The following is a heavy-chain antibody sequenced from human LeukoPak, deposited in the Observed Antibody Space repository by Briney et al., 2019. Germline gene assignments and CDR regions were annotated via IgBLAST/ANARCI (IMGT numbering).Heavy chain of an antibody. CDR3: ARLSGDPWY. V-gene: IGHV4-38-2*01. D-gene: IGHD2-21*02. Sequence: SETLSLTCSVSGYSISSGYYWGWIRQPPGKGLEWIGSIYHSGSTYYNPSLKSRVTISVDTSKNQFSLNLSSVTAADTAVYYCARLSGDPWYWGQGTLVTVSS. CDR1: GYSISSGYY. J-gene: IGHJ4*02. CDR2: IYHSGST.